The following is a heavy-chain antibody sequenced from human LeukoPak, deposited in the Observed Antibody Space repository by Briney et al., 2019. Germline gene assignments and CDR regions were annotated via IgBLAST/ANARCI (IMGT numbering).Heavy chain of an antibody. CDR2: IYYSGST. Sequence: PSETLSLTCTVSGGSISSYYWSWIRQPPGKGLERIGYIYYSGSTNYNPSLKSRVTISVDTSKNQFSLKLSSVTAADTAVYYCARGYYDSSTVFWYYYYMDVWGKGTTVTVSS. CDR3: ARGYYDSSTVFWYYYYMDV. CDR1: GGSISSYY. V-gene: IGHV4-59*01. J-gene: IGHJ6*03. D-gene: IGHD3-22*01.